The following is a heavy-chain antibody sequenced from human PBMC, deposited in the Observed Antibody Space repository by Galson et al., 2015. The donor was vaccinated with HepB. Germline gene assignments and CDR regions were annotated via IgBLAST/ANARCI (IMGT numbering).Heavy chain of an antibody. CDR1: GFTFSSYW. J-gene: IGHJ4*02. CDR3: ARIWGGATLYFDY. CDR2: IKQDGSEK. D-gene: IGHD1-26*01. V-gene: IGHV3-7*03. Sequence: SLRLSCAASGFTFSSYWMSWVRQAPGKGLEWVANIKQDGSEKYYVDSVKGRFTISRDNAKNSLYLQMNSLRAEDTAVYYCARIWGGATLYFDYWGQGTLVTVSS.